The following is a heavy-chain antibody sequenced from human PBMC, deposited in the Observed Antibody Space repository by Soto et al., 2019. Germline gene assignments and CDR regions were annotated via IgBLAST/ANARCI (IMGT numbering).Heavy chain of an antibody. V-gene: IGHV1-3*01. D-gene: IGHD6-13*01. CDR3: ARSRIAAAANEVWFAP. J-gene: IGHJ5*02. Sequence: ASVKVSCKASGYTFTSYAMHWVRQAPGQRLEWMGWINAGNGNTKYSQKSQGRVTITRDTSASTAYMELSSLRSEDTAVYYCARSRIAAAANEVWFAPWGQGTLVTVSS. CDR1: GYTFTSYA. CDR2: INAGNGNT.